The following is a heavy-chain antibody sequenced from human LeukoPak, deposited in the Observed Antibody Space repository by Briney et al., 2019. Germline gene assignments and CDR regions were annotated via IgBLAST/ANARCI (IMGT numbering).Heavy chain of an antibody. CDR2: IIPILGIA. D-gene: IGHD3-16*01. CDR3: ARGPGGVQSPHC. CDR1: GGTFSSYA. Sequence: WASVKVPCKASGGTFSSYAISWVRQAPGQGLEWMGRIIPILGIANYAQKFQGRVTITADKSTSTAYMELSSLRSEDTAVYYCARGPGGVQSPHCWGQGTLVTVSS. J-gene: IGHJ4*02. V-gene: IGHV1-69*04.